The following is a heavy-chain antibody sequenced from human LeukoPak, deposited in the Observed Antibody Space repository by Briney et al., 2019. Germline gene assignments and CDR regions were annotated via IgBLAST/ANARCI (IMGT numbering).Heavy chain of an antibody. V-gene: IGHV3-48*01. CDR2: ISDSGAM. Sequence: PGGSLRLSCAASGFTFSTYSMKWVRQAPGKGLEWVSYISDSGAMYYADSVRGRFTISRENAQNSLFLQMNSLRAEDTAVYYCARDGGYRGYDADCWGQGTLVTVPS. D-gene: IGHD5-12*01. J-gene: IGHJ4*02. CDR3: ARDGGYRGYDADC. CDR1: GFTFSTYS.